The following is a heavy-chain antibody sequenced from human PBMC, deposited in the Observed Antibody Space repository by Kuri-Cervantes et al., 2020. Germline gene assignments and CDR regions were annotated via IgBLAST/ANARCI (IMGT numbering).Heavy chain of an antibody. CDR3: AKDQYYYYYGMDV. CDR2: ISYDGSNK. Sequence: LSLTCAASGFTFSNYGMHWVRQAPCKGLEWVAVISYDGSNKYYADSVKGRFTISRDNSKNTLYLQMNSLRAEDTAVYYCAKDQYYYYYGMDVWGQGTTVTVSS. J-gene: IGHJ6*02. CDR1: GFTFSNYG. V-gene: IGHV3-30*18.